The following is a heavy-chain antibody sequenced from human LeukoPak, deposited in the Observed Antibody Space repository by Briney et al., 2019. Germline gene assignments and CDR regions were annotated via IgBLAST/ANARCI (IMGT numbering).Heavy chain of an antibody. J-gene: IGHJ4*02. CDR3: ARVGARDDY. CDR1: GFTFSSYA. Sequence: PGGSLRLSCAASGFTFSSYAMSWVRQAPGKGLEWVSYISSSGSPINYADSVKGRFTISRDNSKNSLYLQMNSLRVEDTAVYYCARVGARDDYWGQGTLVTVSS. V-gene: IGHV3-48*03. CDR2: ISSSGSPI.